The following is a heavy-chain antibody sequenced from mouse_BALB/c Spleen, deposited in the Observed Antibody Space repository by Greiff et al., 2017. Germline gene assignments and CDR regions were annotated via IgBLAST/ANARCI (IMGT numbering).Heavy chain of an antibody. D-gene: IGHD2-1*01. V-gene: IGHV3-8*02. CDR3: ASRYYGTSWFAY. CDR2: ISYSGST. J-gene: IGHJ3*01. Sequence: EVQRVESGPSLVKPSQTLSLTCSVTGDSITSGYWNWIRKFPGNKLEYMGYISYSGSTYYNPSLKSRISITRDTSKNQYYLQLNSVTTEDTATYYCASRYYGTSWFAYWGQGTLVTVSA. CDR1: GDSITSGY.